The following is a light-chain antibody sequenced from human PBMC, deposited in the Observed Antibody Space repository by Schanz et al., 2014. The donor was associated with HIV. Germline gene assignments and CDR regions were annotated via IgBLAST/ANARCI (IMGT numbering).Light chain of an antibody. Sequence: QSALTQPASVSGSPGQSITISCTGTSSDVGSYNLVSWYQQHPGKAPKLMIYEVSKRPSGVSNRFSGSKSGNTASLTISGLQAEDEADYYCQSYDSSLRGVVFGGGTKLTVL. CDR2: EVS. CDR3: QSYDSSLRGVV. CDR1: SSDVGSYNL. V-gene: IGLV2-23*02. J-gene: IGLJ2*01.